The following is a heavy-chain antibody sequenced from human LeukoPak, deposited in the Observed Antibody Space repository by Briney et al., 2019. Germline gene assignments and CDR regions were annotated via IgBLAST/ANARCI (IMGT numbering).Heavy chain of an antibody. CDR2: INHSGST. Sequence: SETLSLTCAVYGGSFSGYYWSWIRQPPGKGLEWIGEINHSGSTNYNPSLKSRVTISVDTSKNQFSLKLSSVTAADTAVYYCARGMDTAMVKHAFDIWGQGTMVTASS. J-gene: IGHJ3*02. D-gene: IGHD5-18*01. V-gene: IGHV4-34*01. CDR1: GGSFSGYY. CDR3: ARGMDTAMVKHAFDI.